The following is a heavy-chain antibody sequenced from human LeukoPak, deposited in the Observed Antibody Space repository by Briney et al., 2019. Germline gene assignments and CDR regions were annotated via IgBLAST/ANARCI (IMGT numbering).Heavy chain of an antibody. D-gene: IGHD5-18*01. CDR3: AKDRNGHSYGHTYYYYYYGMDV. V-gene: IGHV3-30*18. CDR1: GFTFSSYG. J-gene: IGHJ6*02. Sequence: PGGSLRLSCAASGFTFSSYGMHWVRQAPGKGLEWVAVISYDGSNKYYADSVKGRFTISRDNSKNTLYLQMNSLRAEDTAVYYCAKDRNGHSYGHTYYYYYYGMDVWGQGTTVTVSS. CDR2: ISYDGSNK.